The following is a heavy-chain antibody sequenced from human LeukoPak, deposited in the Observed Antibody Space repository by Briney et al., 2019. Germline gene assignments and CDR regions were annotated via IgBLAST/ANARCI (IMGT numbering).Heavy chain of an antibody. CDR2: ISYDGSNK. V-gene: IGHV3-30*04. CDR1: GFTFSSYA. Sequence: PGGSLRLSCAASGFTFSSYAMHWVRQAPGKGLEWVAVISYDGSNKYYADSVKGRFTISRDNSKNTLYLQMNSLRAEDTAVYYCGRDFGEMATTQDLNYWGKGTLVTVSS. D-gene: IGHD5-24*01. CDR3: GRDFGEMATTQDLNY. J-gene: IGHJ4*02.